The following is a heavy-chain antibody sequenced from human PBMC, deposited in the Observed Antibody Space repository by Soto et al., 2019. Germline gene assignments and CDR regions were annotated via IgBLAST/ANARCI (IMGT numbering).Heavy chain of an antibody. CDR3: AKDSLILRFLEWLLCFDY. CDR2: ISGSGGST. D-gene: IGHD3-3*01. Sequence: GGSLRLSCAASGFTFSSYAMSWVRQAPGKGLEWVSAISGSGGSTYYADSVKGRFTISRDNSKNTLYLQMNSLRAEDTAVYYCAKDSLILRFLEWLLCFDYWGQGTLVTVSS. J-gene: IGHJ4*02. V-gene: IGHV3-23*01. CDR1: GFTFSSYA.